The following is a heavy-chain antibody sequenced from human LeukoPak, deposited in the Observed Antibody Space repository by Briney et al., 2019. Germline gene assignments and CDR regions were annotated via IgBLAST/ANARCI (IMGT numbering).Heavy chain of an antibody. V-gene: IGHV3-30*18. J-gene: IGHJ6*02. CDR1: GFTFNTYG. CDR2: IPYDGSYK. CDR3: AKEVGYGMDV. D-gene: IGHD1-26*01. Sequence: GGSLRLSCAASGFTFNTYGFHWVRQAPGKGLEWVAVIPYDGSYKYYADSVKGRFTISRDNSKNTLYLQMNTLRAEDTAVYYCAKEVGYGMDVWGQGTTVTVSS.